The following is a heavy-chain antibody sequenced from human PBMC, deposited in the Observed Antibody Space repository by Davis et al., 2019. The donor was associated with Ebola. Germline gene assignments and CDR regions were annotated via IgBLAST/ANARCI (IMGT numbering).Heavy chain of an antibody. V-gene: IGHV3-48*02. Sequence: GESLNISCAASGFRFSGYPMNWVRQAPAKGLEWISHISGSGTGTYYADSVKGRFTISRDTGKSSLFLQMNSLRDKDTAIYYYASGKDYAFDYWGLGTLVTVSS. D-gene: IGHD4-17*01. J-gene: IGHJ4*03. CDR3: ASGKDYAFDY. CDR2: ISGSGTGT. CDR1: GFRFSGYP.